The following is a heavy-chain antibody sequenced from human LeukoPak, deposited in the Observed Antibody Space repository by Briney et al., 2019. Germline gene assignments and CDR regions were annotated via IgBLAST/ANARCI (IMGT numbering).Heavy chain of an antibody. CDR1: GGSISSSSYY. V-gene: IGHV4-39*01. D-gene: IGHD3-9*01. Sequence: SETLSLTCTVSGGSISSSSYYWGWIRQPPGKGLECIGSIYYSGSTYYNPSLKSRVTISVDTSKNQFSLKLSSVTAADTAVYYCARLFGWNYFDYWGQGTLVTVSS. J-gene: IGHJ4*02. CDR2: IYYSGST. CDR3: ARLFGWNYFDY.